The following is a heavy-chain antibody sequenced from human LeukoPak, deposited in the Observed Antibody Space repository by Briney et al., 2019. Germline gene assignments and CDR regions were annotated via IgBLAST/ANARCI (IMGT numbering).Heavy chain of an antibody. CDR1: GFTFDDYA. CDR2: ISWNSGSI. J-gene: IGHJ4*02. Sequence: GGSLGLSCAASGFTFDDYAMHWVRQAPGKGLEWVSGISWNSGSIGYADSVKGRFTISRDNAKNSLYLQMNSLRAEDTALYYCAKGDNYGSFDYWGQGTLVTVSS. CDR3: AKGDNYGSFDY. V-gene: IGHV3-9*01. D-gene: IGHD3-10*01.